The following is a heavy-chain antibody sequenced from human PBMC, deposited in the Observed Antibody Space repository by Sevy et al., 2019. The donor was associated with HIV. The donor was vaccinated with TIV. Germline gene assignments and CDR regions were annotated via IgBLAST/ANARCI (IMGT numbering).Heavy chain of an antibody. CDR2: IYSGGST. V-gene: IGHV3-53*01. J-gene: IGHJ4*02. Sequence: GGSLRLSCAASGFTVSSNYMSWVRQAPGKGLEWVSVIYSGGSTYCADSVKGRFTISRDNSKNTLYLQMNSLRAEDTAVYYCARERLSTVTTGLYYFDYWGQGTLVTVSS. CDR3: ARERLSTVTTGLYYFDY. CDR1: GFTVSSNY. D-gene: IGHD4-17*01.